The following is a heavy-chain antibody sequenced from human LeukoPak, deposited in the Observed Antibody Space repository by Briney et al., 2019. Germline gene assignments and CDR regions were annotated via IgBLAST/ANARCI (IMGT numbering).Heavy chain of an antibody. V-gene: IGHV4-34*01. CDR3: ARGGYYDILTGTLYYFDY. D-gene: IGHD3-9*01. CDR1: GGSLSGYY. CDR2: INQSGST. J-gene: IGHJ4*02. Sequence: PSETLSLTCAVYGGSLSGYYWSWIRQPPGKGLEWMGEINQSGSTNYNPSLKSRVTISVDTSKNQFSLKLSSVTAADTAVYYCARGGYYDILTGTLYYFDYWGQGTLVTVSS.